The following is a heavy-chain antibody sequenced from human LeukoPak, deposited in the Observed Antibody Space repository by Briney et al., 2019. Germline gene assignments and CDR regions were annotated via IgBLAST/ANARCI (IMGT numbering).Heavy chain of an antibody. D-gene: IGHD3-3*01. J-gene: IGHJ5*02. Sequence: GASVKVSCKASGYTFTGYYMHWVRQAPGQGLEWMGWINPNSGGTNYAQKFQGKVTMTRDTSISTAYMELSRLRSDDTAVYYCARVGGYYEDWFDPWGQGTLVTVSS. CDR1: GYTFTGYY. CDR2: INPNSGGT. CDR3: ARVGGYYEDWFDP. V-gene: IGHV1-2*02.